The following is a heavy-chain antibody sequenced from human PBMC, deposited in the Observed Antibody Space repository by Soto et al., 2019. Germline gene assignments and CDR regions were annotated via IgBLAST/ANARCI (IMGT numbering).Heavy chain of an antibody. V-gene: IGHV1-2*02. CDR3: ARDLMQIVVVINRYYYYGMDV. CDR1: GYTFTGYY. D-gene: IGHD3-22*01. Sequence: ASVKVSCKASGYTFTGYYMHWVRQAPGQGLEWMGWINPNSGGTNYAQKFQGRVTMTRDTSISTAYMELSRLRSDDTAVYYCARDLMQIVVVINRYYYYGMDVWGQGTTVTVSS. J-gene: IGHJ6*02. CDR2: INPNSGGT.